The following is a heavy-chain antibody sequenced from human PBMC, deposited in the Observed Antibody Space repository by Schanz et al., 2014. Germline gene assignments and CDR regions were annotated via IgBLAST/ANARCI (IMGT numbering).Heavy chain of an antibody. CDR3: ARAHGNNWYGKGLDY. V-gene: IGHV3-33*01. CDR2: IWSDGSTK. D-gene: IGHD1-1*01. CDR1: GFAFSVYG. J-gene: IGHJ4*02. Sequence: QVPMVESGGGVVQPGRSLRLSCAASGFAFSVYGMHWVRQAPGKGPEWVAVIWSDGSTKYYADSVKGRFTISRDNSKNTLYLQMNSLRADDTAVYFCARAHGNNWYGKGLDYWGQGTQVTDSS.